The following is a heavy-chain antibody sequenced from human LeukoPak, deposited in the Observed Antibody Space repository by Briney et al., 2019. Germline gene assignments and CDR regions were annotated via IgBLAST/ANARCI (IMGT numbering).Heavy chain of an antibody. J-gene: IGHJ5*02. D-gene: IGHD6-13*01. CDR1: GGSISSSSYY. CDR3: ARVKAWQQLVSLLWFDP. Sequence: SETLSLTCTVSGGSISSSSYYWGWIRQPPGKGLEWIGSIYYSGSTYYNPSLKSRVTISVDTSKNQFSLKLSSVTTADTAVYYCARVKAWQQLVSLLWFDPWGQGTLVTVSS. CDR2: IYYSGST. V-gene: IGHV4-39*07.